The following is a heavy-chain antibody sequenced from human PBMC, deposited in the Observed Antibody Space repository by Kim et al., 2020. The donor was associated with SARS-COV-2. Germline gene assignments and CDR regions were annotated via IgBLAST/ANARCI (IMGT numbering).Heavy chain of an antibody. CDR1: GFTFDDYA. CDR3: AKGCSSWSWYYDGMDV. CDR2: ISWNSGSI. Sequence: GGSLRLSCAASGFTFDDYAMHWVRQAPGKGLEWVSGISWNSGSIGYADSVKGRFTISRDNAKNSLYLQMNSLRAEDTALYYCAKGCSSWSWYYDGMDVWGQGTTVTVSS. J-gene: IGHJ6*02. V-gene: IGHV3-9*01. D-gene: IGHD6-13*01.